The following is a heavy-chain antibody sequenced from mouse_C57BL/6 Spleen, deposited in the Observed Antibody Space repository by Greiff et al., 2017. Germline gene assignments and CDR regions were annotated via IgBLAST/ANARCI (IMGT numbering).Heavy chain of an antibody. Sequence: QVHVKQSGAELVRPGASVTLSCKASGYTFTDYEMHWVKQTPVHGLEWIGAIDPETGGTAYNQKFKGKAILTADKSSSTAYMELRSLTSEDSAVYYCTREGDGSTPFAYWGQGTLVTVSA. V-gene: IGHV1-15*01. CDR2: IDPETGGT. CDR3: TREGDGSTPFAY. CDR1: GYTFTDYE. J-gene: IGHJ3*01. D-gene: IGHD1-1*01.